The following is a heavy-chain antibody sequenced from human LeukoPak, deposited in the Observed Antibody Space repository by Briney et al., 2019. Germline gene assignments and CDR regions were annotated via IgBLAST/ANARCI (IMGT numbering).Heavy chain of an antibody. CDR3: AREVRYSSSWYYYYHGMDV. J-gene: IGHJ6*02. Sequence: PAGTLTLTWPSSGFDVSSYAMHCIRQAPAKGLEWVAGISYDGSNKYYADSVKGRFAISRDNSKNTLYLQMNSMRAEDTAVYYCAREVRYSSSWYYYYHGMDVWGQGTTVTVSS. CDR1: GFDVSSYA. CDR2: ISYDGSNK. D-gene: IGHD6-13*01. V-gene: IGHV3-30*09.